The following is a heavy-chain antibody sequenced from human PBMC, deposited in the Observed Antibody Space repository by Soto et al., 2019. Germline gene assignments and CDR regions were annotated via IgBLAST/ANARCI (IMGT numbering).Heavy chain of an antibody. CDR2: IYHSGST. CDR3: AAGGGLPRYY. CDR1: GCSISSGGYS. V-gene: IGHV4-30-2*01. J-gene: IGHJ4*02. D-gene: IGHD5-12*01. Sequence: QLQLQESGSGLVKPSQTLSLTCAVSGCSISSGGYSCSWIRQPPGKGLEWIGYIYHSGSTYYNPSHKSRVTISGDRSKNQFSLKLSSVTAADTAVYYCAAGGGLPRYYWGQGTLVTVSS.